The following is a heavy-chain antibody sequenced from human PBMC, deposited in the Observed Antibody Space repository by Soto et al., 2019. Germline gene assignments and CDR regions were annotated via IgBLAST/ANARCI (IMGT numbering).Heavy chain of an antibody. CDR3: VRQGFGPLHGLVDV. CDR2: IENGGGT. V-gene: IGHV4-59*08. J-gene: IGHJ6*02. D-gene: IGHD3-10*01. CDR1: SVSVTNYK. Sequence: QVQLQESGPGLVRPSETLSLTCTVSSVSVTNYKWSWIRQTPGKGLEWIGYIENGGGTSYNPSLRSRVPMSVGTSPNQFSLRLSSVTAADTAVYYCVRQGFGPLHGLVDVWGQGTTVTVSS.